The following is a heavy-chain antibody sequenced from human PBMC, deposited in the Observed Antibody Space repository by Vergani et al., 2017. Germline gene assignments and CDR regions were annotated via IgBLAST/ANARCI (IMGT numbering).Heavy chain of an antibody. J-gene: IGHJ5*02. CDR3: ARSIGYCAGATCRAYYFDH. CDR2: ISAQTGNT. D-gene: IGHD2-21*01. V-gene: IGHV1-18*01. CDR1: GYTFVNYG. Sequence: QIQLVQSGAEVKQPGASVKVSCKASGYTFVNYGISWVRQAPGQGLEWVGWISAQTGNTKSAQKLQGRVTMTTDTSTTTAYMELRSLRSDDTAVYYCARSIGYCAGATCRAYYFDHWGQGTRVTVSS.